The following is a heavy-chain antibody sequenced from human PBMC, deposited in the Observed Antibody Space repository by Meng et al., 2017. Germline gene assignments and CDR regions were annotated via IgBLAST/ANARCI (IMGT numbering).Heavy chain of an antibody. V-gene: IGHV3-23*01. CDR1: GFTFSSYA. CDR3: AKGGLSSGWYDVFYYYYYGMDV. D-gene: IGHD6-19*01. Sequence: GESLKISCAASGFTFSSYAMGWVRQAPGKGLEWVSAISGSGGSTYYADSVKGRFTISRDNSKNTLYLQMNSLRAEDTAVYYCAKGGLSSGWYDVFYYYYYGMDVWGQGTTVTVSS. J-gene: IGHJ6*02. CDR2: ISGSGGST.